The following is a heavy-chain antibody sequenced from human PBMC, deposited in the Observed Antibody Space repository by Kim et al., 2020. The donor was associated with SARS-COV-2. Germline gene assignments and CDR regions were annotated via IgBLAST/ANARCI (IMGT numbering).Heavy chain of an antibody. D-gene: IGHD3-3*01. CDR1: GFTFSSYG. J-gene: IGHJ4*01. CDR3: AKTRFLEWLLDPDPPDY. CDR2: ISYDGSNK. V-gene: IGHV3-30*18. Sequence: GGSLRLSCAASGFTFSSYGMHWVRQAPGKGLEWVAVISYDGSNKYYADSVKGRFTISRDNSKNTLYLQMNSLRAEDTAVYYCAKTRFLEWLLDPDPPDY.